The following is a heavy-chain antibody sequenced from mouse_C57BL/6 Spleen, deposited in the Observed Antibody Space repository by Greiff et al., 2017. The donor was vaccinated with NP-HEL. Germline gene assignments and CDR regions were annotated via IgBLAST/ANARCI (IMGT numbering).Heavy chain of an antibody. CDR3: ARYDYGGYAMDY. CDR1: GYTFTSYW. CDR2: IDPSDSET. Sequence: QVHVKQSGAELVRPGSSVKLSCKASGYTFTSYWMHWVKQRPIQGLEWIGNIDPSDSETHYNQKFKDKATLTVDKSSSTAYMQLSSLTSEDSAVYYCARYDYGGYAMDYWGQGTSVTVSS. D-gene: IGHD2-4*01. V-gene: IGHV1-52*01. J-gene: IGHJ4*01.